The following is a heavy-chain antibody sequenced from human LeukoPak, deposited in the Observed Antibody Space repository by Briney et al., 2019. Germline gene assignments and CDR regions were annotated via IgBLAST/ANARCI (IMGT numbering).Heavy chain of an antibody. CDR3: AREKYYYDSSGYRDYMDV. V-gene: IGHV4-59*01. CDR1: GGSISSYY. Sequence: SETLSLTCTVSGGSISSYYWSWIRQPPGKGLEWIGYIYYSGSTNYNPSLKSRVTISVDTSKNQFSLKLSSVTAADTAVYYCAREKYYYDSSGYRDYMDVWGKGTTVTISS. D-gene: IGHD3-22*01. CDR2: IYYSGST. J-gene: IGHJ6*03.